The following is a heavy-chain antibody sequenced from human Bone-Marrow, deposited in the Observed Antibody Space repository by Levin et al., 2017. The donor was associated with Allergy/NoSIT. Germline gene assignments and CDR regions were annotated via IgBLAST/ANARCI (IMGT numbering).Heavy chain of an antibody. CDR1: GGSIRSSSYY. D-gene: IGHD3-10*01. CDR3: ASLRLSDYYGSGTKSADI. V-gene: IGHV4-39*01. J-gene: IGHJ3*02. Sequence: SQTLSLPCTVSGGSIRSSSYYWGWIRQPPGKGLEWIGSIYYSGSTYYNPSLKSRVTISVDTSKNQFSLKLSSVTAADTAVYYCASLRLSDYYGSGTKSADIWGQGTMVTVSS. CDR2: IYYSGST.